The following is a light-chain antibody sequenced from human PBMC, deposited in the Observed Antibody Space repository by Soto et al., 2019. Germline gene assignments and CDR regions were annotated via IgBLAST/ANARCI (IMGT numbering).Light chain of an antibody. CDR2: LNSDGSH. J-gene: IGLJ1*01. V-gene: IGLV4-69*01. CDR1: SGHNSYA. CDR3: QTWGTGIQV. Sequence: QSVLTQSPSASASLGASVKLTCTLSSGHNSYAIAWHQQQPEKGPRYLMKLNSDGSHSKGDGIPDRFSGSSSGAERYLTIAILQAEDEADYYCQTWGTGIQVFGTGTKVTVL.